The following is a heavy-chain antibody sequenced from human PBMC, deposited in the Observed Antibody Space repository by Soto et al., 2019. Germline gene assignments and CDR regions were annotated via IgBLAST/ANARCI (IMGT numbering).Heavy chain of an antibody. CDR2: IYHSGTT. CDR1: GDSISSGYY. CDR3: ARTDSDGYYQY. D-gene: IGHD2-21*01. V-gene: IGHV4-38-2*01. Sequence: SETLSLTCAVSGDSISSGYYWAWFRQPPWKGLEWIGSIYHSGTTYYNPSLESRVTISVDTSKNQFSMKLSSVTAADSAVYYCARTDSDGYYQYCGPGTRVTVTS. J-gene: IGHJ4*02.